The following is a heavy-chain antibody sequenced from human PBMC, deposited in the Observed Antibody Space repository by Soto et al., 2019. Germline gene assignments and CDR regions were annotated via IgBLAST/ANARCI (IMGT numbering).Heavy chain of an antibody. CDR1: GFIFSDYE. D-gene: IGHD3-22*01. CDR3: AREPHYDGRGQWAY. V-gene: IGHV3-48*03. CDR2: ISISGTII. Sequence: QPGGSLRLCCEGSGFIFSDYEMNWVRQVPGKGLEWISYISISGTIIHYADSVKGRFTISRDNAKNSVYLQMNSLRTEDTAVYYCAREPHYDGRGQWAYRGQGTLVVVSS. J-gene: IGHJ1*01.